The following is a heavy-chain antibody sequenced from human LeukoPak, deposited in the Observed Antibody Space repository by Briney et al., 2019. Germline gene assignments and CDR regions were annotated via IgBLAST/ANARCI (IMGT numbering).Heavy chain of an antibody. CDR2: IIPILGIA. D-gene: IGHD1-26*01. J-gene: IGHJ3*02. CDR1: GGTFINYA. Sequence: GASVKVSFKGCGGTFINYAISWVRQAAGQGGEGMGRIIPILGIANYAQKFQGRVTITADKSTSTAYMELSSLRSEDTAVYYCAGGIVGATKGAFDIWGQGTMVTVSS. CDR3: AGGIVGATKGAFDI. V-gene: IGHV1-69*04.